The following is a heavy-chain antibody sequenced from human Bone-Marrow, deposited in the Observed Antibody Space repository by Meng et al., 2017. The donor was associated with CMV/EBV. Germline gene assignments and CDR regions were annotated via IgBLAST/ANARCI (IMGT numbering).Heavy chain of an antibody. Sequence: ASVKVSCKASGYTFTSYDINWVRQATGQGLEWMGWMNPNSGNTGYAQKFQGRVTMTRNTSISTAYMELSSLRSEDTAVYYCARGKGIGWIQLPSDYFDYWGQGTLVPVSS. CDR1: GYTFTSYD. J-gene: IGHJ4*02. V-gene: IGHV1-8*01. CDR3: ARGKGIGWIQLPSDYFDY. D-gene: IGHD5-18*01. CDR2: MNPNSGNT.